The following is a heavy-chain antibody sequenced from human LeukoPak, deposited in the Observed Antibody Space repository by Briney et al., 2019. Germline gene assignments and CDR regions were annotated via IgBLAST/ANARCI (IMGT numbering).Heavy chain of an antibody. V-gene: IGHV1-18*01. CDR3: ARGDWFDP. J-gene: IGHJ5*02. Sequence: ASVKVSCKASGYTXTSYDINRVRQAPGQGLEWMGWVSGYNGNTNYAQKFEGRVAMTTDTSSSTAYMELRSLRSDDTAIYYCARGDWFDPWGQGTLVTVSS. CDR2: VSGYNGNT. CDR1: GYTXTSYD. D-gene: IGHD2-21*01.